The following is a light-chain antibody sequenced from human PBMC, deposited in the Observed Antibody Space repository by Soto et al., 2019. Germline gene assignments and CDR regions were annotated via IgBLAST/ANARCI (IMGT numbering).Light chain of an antibody. CDR1: QSVSSY. V-gene: IGKV3-20*01. CDR3: QQYGSSPRIS. CDR2: GAS. J-gene: IGKJ5*01. Sequence: EIVMTQSPATLSVSPGERATLSCRASQSVSSYLAWYQQKPGQAPRLFIYGASSRATGIPDRFIGSGSGTHFTLTISRLEPEDFALYYCQQYGSSPRISFGQGTRLEIK.